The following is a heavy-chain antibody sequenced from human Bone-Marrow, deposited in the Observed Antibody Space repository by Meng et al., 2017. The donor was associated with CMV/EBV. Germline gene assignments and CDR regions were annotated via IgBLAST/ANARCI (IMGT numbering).Heavy chain of an antibody. CDR3: ARDEINVAGTPPYYYYGMDV. D-gene: IGHD6-19*01. Sequence: SLKISCAASGFTFDDYAMHWVRQAPGKGLGWVSGISWNSGSIGYADSVKGRFTISRDNAKNSLYLQMNSLRAEDTAVYYCARDEINVAGTPPYYYYGMDVWGQGTTVTVSS. J-gene: IGHJ6*02. CDR2: ISWNSGSI. CDR1: GFTFDDYA. V-gene: IGHV3-9*01.